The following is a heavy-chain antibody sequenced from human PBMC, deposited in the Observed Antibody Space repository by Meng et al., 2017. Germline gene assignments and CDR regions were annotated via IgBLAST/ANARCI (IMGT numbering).Heavy chain of an antibody. CDR3: ARTRGDYYFDY. CDR2: IDYGGST. D-gene: IGHD3-16*01. Sequence: QGPLQDSGPGLVRPSETLSLTCTVSGDSVTVGSHYWSWIRQPPGKGLEWIGYIDYGGSTSYNPSLRSRVTISVDTSNNQFSLKLSSVTAADTAVFYCARTRGDYYFDYWGQGTLVTVSS. V-gene: IGHV4-61*01. CDR1: GDSVTVGSHY. J-gene: IGHJ4*02.